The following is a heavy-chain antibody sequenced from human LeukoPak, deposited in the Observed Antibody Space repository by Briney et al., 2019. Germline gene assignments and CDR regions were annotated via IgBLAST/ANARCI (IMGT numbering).Heavy chain of an antibody. D-gene: IGHD2-2*01. CDR2: INPSGGST. V-gene: IGHV1-46*01. J-gene: IGHJ4*02. CDR3: ARPYCSGTSCYPYFDY. Sequence: GASVKVSCKASGYTFTSYYMHWVRQAPGQGLEWMGIINPSGGSTSYAQKFQGRVTMTRDTSTSTVYMELSSLRSEDTAVYYCARPYCSGTSCYPYFDYWGQGTLVTVSS. CDR1: GYTFTSYY.